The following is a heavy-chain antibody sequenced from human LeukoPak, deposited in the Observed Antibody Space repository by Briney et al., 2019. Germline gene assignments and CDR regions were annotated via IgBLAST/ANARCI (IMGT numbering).Heavy chain of an antibody. J-gene: IGHJ4*02. V-gene: IGHV3-74*01. Sequence: GGSLRLSCAASGFTFSSYWMHWVRQAPGEGLVWVSRINSDGSSTVYADSVKGRFTISRDNSKNTLYLQMSSLRAEDTAVYYCASSYSSSWPEIDYWGQGTLVTVSS. CDR1: GFTFSSYW. CDR3: ASSYSSSWPEIDY. CDR2: INSDGSST. D-gene: IGHD6-13*01.